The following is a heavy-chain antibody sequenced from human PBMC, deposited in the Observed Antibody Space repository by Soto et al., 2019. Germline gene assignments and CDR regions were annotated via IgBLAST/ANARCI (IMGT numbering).Heavy chain of an antibody. Sequence: QVTLKESGPVLVKPTETLTLTCTVSGFSLSNARMGVSWIRQPPGKALEWLAHIFSNDEKSYSTSLKSRLTISKDTSKSQVVLTMTDMDPVDTATYYCARITAAGYYYYYVMDVWGQGTTVTVSS. D-gene: IGHD6-13*01. CDR1: GFSLSNARMG. J-gene: IGHJ6*02. CDR2: IFSNDEK. CDR3: ARITAAGYYYYYVMDV. V-gene: IGHV2-26*01.